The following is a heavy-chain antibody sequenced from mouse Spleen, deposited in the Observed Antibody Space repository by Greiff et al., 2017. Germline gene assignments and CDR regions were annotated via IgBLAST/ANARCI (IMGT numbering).Heavy chain of an antibody. V-gene: IGHV1-55*01. CDR2: IYPGSGST. CDR3: AREEVRPLYAMDY. Sequence: QVQLQQSGAELVKPGASVKMSCKASGYTFTSYWITWVKQRPGQGLEWIGDIYPGSGSTNYNEKFKSKATLTVDTSSSTAYMQLSSLTSEDSAVYYCAREEVRPLYAMDYWGQGTSVTVSS. CDR1: GYTFTSYW. J-gene: IGHJ4*01. D-gene: IGHD2-14*01.